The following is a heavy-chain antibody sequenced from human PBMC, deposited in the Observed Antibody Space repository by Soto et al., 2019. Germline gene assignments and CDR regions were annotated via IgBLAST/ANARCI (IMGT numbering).Heavy chain of an antibody. J-gene: IGHJ4*02. Sequence: EVQLLESGGGLVQPGGSLRLSCAASGFTFSSYAMSWVRQAPGKGLEWVSGINDSGDSTYYADSVKGRFTISRDNSKNTLFLQMNRLRAEDTALYYWAKGSRGYYGSTNYYYLDSSGQGNPVTVSS. CDR2: INDSGDST. D-gene: IGHD3-22*01. CDR1: GFTFSSYA. V-gene: IGHV3-23*01. CDR3: AKGSRGYYGSTNYYYLDS.